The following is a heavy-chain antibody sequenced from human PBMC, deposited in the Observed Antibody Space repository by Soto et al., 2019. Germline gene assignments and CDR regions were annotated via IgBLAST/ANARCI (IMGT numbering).Heavy chain of an antibody. CDR3: AREFRRDGS. CDR2: KNPNSGNT. D-gene: IGHD5-12*01. Sequence: QVHLVQSGAEVKKPGASVKVSCEASGYTFTSSDINWVRQATGQGLEWMGYKNPNSGNTGYAQDFQGRFTMTWNTSISTAYMELTSLKSDDTAVYYCAREFRRDGSWGQGTLVTVSS. J-gene: IGHJ5*02. CDR1: GYTFTSSD. V-gene: IGHV1-8*01.